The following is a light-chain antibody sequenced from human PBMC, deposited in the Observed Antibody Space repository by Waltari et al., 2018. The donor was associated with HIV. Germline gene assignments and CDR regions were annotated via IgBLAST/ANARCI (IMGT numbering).Light chain of an antibody. V-gene: IGLV1-51*01. Sequence: QSVLTQPPSVSAAPGQKATISCSGSSPNLGNNYVSWYQQPPGTAPKLLIYDNNKRPSGIPDRFSGSKSGTSATLGITGLQTGDEADYYCGTWDSSLSAGVFGGGTKLTIL. CDR2: DNN. J-gene: IGLJ2*01. CDR3: GTWDSSLSAGV. CDR1: SPNLGNNY.